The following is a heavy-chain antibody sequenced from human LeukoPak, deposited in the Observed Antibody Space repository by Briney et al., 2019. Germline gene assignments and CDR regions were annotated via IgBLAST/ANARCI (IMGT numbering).Heavy chain of an antibody. CDR2: ISYDGSNK. Sequence: PGGSLRLSCAASGFTFSSYAMHWVRQAPGKGLEWVAVISYDGSNKYYADSVKGRFTISRDNSKNTLYLQMNSLRAEDTAVYYCARVGGGSYDAFDIWGQGTMVTVSS. CDR1: GFTFSSYA. J-gene: IGHJ3*02. V-gene: IGHV3-30-3*01. D-gene: IGHD1-26*01. CDR3: ARVGGGSYDAFDI.